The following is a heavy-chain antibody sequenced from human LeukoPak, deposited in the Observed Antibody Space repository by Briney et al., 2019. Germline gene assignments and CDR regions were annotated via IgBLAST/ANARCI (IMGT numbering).Heavy chain of an antibody. J-gene: IGHJ5*02. V-gene: IGHV4-39*01. CDR2: LYYSGST. CDR3: ARHSLGYNWFDP. D-gene: IGHD3-16*01. Sequence: SETLSLTCTVSGASISSGNYYWGWIRQPTGKGLEWIGSLYYSGSTYYNPSLKSRVTISVDTSKNQFSLKLSSVTASDTALYYCARHSLGYNWFDPWGQGTLVTVSS. CDR1: GASISSGNYY.